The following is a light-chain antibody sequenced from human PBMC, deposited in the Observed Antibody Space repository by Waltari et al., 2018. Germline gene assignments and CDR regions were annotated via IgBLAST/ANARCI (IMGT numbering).Light chain of an antibody. CDR1: SSDVGVYNY. CDR2: DVS. Sequence: QSALTQPASVSGSPGQSITISCIGTSSDVGVYNYVSWYQQHPGKPPTLMIYDVSNRPSGCSSRCSVSKSGNTAALTISGLQAEDEADYYCSSYSSSTTPLIFGGGTKLTVL. J-gene: IGLJ2*01. V-gene: IGLV2-14*03. CDR3: SSYSSSTTPLI.